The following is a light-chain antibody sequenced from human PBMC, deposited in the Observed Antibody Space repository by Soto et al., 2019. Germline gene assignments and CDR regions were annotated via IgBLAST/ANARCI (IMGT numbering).Light chain of an antibody. V-gene: IGKV3-20*01. CDR1: QSVSSSY. CDR3: QQYSASPRT. J-gene: IGKJ3*01. Sequence: ELVLTQSPGTLSLSPGVRATLYGRASQSVSSSYLAWYQQKPGQAPRLLIFASTGRPTVIPDRFSGSGSGTAFTLTISRLEPEDSAVYYCQQYSASPRTFGPGTKVNIK. CDR2: AST.